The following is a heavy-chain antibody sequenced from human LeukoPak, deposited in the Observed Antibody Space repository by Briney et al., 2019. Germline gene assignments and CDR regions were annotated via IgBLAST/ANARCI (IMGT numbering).Heavy chain of an antibody. Sequence: PGGSLRLSCAASGFTVSSNYMSWVRQAPGKGLEWVSVIYSGGSTYYADSVKGRFTISRDNSKNTLYLQMNSLRAEDTAVYYCVSVGDFSWGDYYGMDVWGQGTTVTVSS. CDR1: GFTVSSNY. D-gene: IGHD3-16*01. V-gene: IGHV3-53*01. CDR3: VSVGDFSWGDYYGMDV. CDR2: IYSGGST. J-gene: IGHJ6*02.